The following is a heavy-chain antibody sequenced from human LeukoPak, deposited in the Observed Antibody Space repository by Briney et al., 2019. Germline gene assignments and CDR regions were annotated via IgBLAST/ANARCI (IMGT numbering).Heavy chain of an antibody. CDR3: ARAPYSSGLSPDY. V-gene: IGHV3-33*01. Sequence: GGSLRLSCAASGFTFSSYGMHWVRQAPGKGLEWVAVIWYDGSNKYYAGSVKGRFTISRDNSKNTLYLQMNSLRAEDTAVYYCARAPYSSGLSPDYWGQGTLVTVSS. CDR2: IWYDGSNK. J-gene: IGHJ4*02. D-gene: IGHD6-19*01. CDR1: GFTFSSYG.